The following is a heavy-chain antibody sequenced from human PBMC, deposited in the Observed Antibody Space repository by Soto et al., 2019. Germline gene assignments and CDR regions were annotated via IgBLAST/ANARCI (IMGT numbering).Heavy chain of an antibody. V-gene: IGHV4-34*01. D-gene: IGHD3-16*02. CDR3: ARGKYYDYVWGSYRSRNWFDP. CDR2: INHSGST. Sequence: ASETLSLTCAVYGGSFSGYYWSWIRQPPGKGLEWIGEINHSGSTNYNPSLKSRVTISVDTSKNQFSLKLSSVTAADTAVYYCARGKYYDYVWGSYRSRNWFDPWGQGTLVTVSS. J-gene: IGHJ5*02. CDR1: GGSFSGYY.